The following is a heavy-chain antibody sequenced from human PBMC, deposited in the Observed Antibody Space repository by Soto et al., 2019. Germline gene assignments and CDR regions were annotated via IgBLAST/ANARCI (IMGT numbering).Heavy chain of an antibody. Sequence: SETLSLTCTVSGDSINSGGYYWSWIRQHPGKDLEWIGYIYYSGSTDCNPSLKSRIFISVDTSKNQFSLRLNSVTAADTAVYFCARDITIAGLDYWGQGTPVTVSS. CDR2: IYYSGST. CDR3: ARDITIAGLDY. J-gene: IGHJ4*02. V-gene: IGHV4-31*03. D-gene: IGHD3-9*01. CDR1: GDSINSGGYY.